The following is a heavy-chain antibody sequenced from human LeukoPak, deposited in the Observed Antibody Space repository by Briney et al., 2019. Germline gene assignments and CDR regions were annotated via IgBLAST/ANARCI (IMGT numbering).Heavy chain of an antibody. V-gene: IGHV3-30*03. Sequence: PGGSLRLSCAASGFTFSSYSMNWVRQAPGKGLEWVAVISYDGSNKYYADSVKGRFTISRDNSKNTLNLQMNSLRAEDTAVYYCARDYANYYYYYGMDVWGQGTTVTVSS. CDR2: ISYDGSNK. CDR3: ARDYANYYYYYGMDV. D-gene: IGHD4-17*01. J-gene: IGHJ6*02. CDR1: GFTFSSYS.